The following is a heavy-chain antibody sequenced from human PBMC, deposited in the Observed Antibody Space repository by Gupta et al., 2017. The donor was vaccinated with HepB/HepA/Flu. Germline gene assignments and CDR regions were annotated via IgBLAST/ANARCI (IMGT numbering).Heavy chain of an antibody. CDR3: MRDPNWGSGY. Sequence: EVQLLESGGGLVQPGGSLRISCSTSGLTFSNYIMIWVRQAPGKGLEWVSMITTGGDTTWYADSVKGRFTISRENSKSMLYLKMNSLRAEDTALYYCMRDPNWGSGYWGQGTLVTVSS. CDR1: GLTFSNYI. D-gene: IGHD7-27*01. CDR2: ITTGGDTT. J-gene: IGHJ4*02. V-gene: IGHV3-23*01.